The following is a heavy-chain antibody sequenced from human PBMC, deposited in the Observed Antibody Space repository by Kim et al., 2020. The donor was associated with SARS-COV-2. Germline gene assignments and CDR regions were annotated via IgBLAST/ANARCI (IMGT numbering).Heavy chain of an antibody. CDR3: ASHGDGRILVVVYAGY. CDR2: IYYSGST. CDR1: GGSISSSSYY. J-gene: IGHJ4*03. D-gene: IGHD2-8*02. V-gene: IGHV4-39*01. Sequence: SETLSLTCTVSGGSISSSSYYWGWKRQPPGKELKWIGSIYYSGSTNYNPTLKSRVTISVDTYKNSFSLKLSSVTAADADVYYCASHGDGRILVVVYAGY.